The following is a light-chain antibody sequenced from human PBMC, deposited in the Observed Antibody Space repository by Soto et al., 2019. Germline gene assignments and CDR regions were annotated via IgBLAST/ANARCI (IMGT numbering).Light chain of an antibody. CDR2: AAS. CDR1: QRVSTY. J-gene: IGKJ2*01. Sequence: DIQMTQSPSSLSASVGDRVTITCRASQRVSTYLNWYQQKPEKAPKLLIYAASSLQSGVPSRFSGSGAGTDFTLTISSLQPEDFATYYCQQSYGTPRTFGQGTKLEIK. CDR3: QQSYGTPRT. V-gene: IGKV1-39*01.